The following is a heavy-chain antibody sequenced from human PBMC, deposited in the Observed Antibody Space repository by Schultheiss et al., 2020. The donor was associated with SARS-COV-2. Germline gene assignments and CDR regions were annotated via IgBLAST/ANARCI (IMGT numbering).Heavy chain of an antibody. Sequence: SETLSLTCTVSGGSISSYYWSWIRQPPGKGLEWIGYIYYSGSTYYNPSLKSRVTISVDTSKNQFSLKLNSVTAADTAVYYCAGVEMATVTVDYWGQGTLVTVSS. CDR3: AGVEMATVTVDY. V-gene: IGHV4-59*01. CDR2: IYYSGST. J-gene: IGHJ4*02. D-gene: IGHD5-24*01. CDR1: GGSISSYY.